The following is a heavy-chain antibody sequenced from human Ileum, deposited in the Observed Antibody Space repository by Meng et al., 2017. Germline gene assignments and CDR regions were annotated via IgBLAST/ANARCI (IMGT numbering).Heavy chain of an antibody. CDR3: ARGSDYSGSYVDY. CDR1: GFTFSNYW. Sequence: EVQLVESGGGLVQPGGSVRLSCAASGFTFSNYWMHWVRQAPGKGLVWVSRLKSDGIYTNYADSVKGRFTISRDNAKNTLYLQMNSLRAEDTAVYYCARGSDYSGSYVDYWGQGALVTVSS. V-gene: IGHV3-74*01. D-gene: IGHD1-26*01. J-gene: IGHJ4*02. CDR2: LKSDGIYT.